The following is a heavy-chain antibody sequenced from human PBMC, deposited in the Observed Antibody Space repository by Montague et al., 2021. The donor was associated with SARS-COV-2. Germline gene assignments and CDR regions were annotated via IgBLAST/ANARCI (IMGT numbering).Heavy chain of an antibody. V-gene: IGHV4-39*07. J-gene: IGHJ4*02. CDR3: ARVRITMIIVVTYFDY. CDR2: MYFRGSX. D-gene: IGHD3-22*01. Sequence: SETLSLTCTVSGGSIISSTYYWGWLRQPPGMGLEWIGNMYFRGSXXYNSSLKGRVTISVDTSKNQFSLKLSSVTAADTAVYYCARVRITMIIVVTYFDYWGQGTLVTVSS. CDR1: GGSIISSTYY.